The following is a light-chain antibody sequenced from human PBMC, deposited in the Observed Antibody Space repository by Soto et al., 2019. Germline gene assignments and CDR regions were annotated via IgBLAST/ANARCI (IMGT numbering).Light chain of an antibody. CDR3: SSYASTNSLV. Sequence: QSALTQPASVSGSPGQSITISCTGSNSDIGYYNFVSWYQKHPGKAPKLLIFGVTNRPSGVSNCFSASKSGATASLTISGLQAEDEADYYCSSYASTNSLVFGTGTKVTVL. CDR2: GVT. CDR1: NSDIGYYNF. V-gene: IGLV2-14*03. J-gene: IGLJ1*01.